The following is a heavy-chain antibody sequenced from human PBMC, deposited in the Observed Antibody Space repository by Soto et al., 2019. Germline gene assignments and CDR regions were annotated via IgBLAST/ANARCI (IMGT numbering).Heavy chain of an antibody. J-gene: IGHJ4*02. CDR2: IYYSGST. Sequence: PSETLSLTCAVSGYSISSSNWWGWIRQPPGKGLEWIGSIYYSGSTYYNPSLNSRVTVSVDRSKNQFSLKLSSVTAADTAVYYCARVPDYWGQGTLVTVSS. CDR3: ARVPDY. V-gene: IGHV4-38-2*01. CDR1: GYSISSSNW. D-gene: IGHD2-2*01.